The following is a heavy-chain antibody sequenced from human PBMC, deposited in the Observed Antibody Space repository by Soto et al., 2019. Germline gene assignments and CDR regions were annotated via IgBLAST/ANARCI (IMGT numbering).Heavy chain of an antibody. CDR3: AKSMGATTLRNWFDP. D-gene: IGHD1-26*01. V-gene: IGHV3-23*01. J-gene: IGHJ5*02. Sequence: PGGSLRLSCAASGFTFSSYAMSWVRQAPGKGLEWVSAISGSGGSTYYADSVKGRFTISRDNSKNTLYLQMNSLRAEDTAVYYCAKSMGATTLRNWFDPWGQGTLVTLSS. CDR2: ISGSGGST. CDR1: GFTFSSYA.